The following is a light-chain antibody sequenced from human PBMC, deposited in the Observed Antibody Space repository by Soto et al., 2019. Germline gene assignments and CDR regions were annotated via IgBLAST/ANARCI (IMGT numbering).Light chain of an antibody. Sequence: QSALTQPASVSGSPGQSITISCTGTSSDVGTYHLVSWYQQHPGKAPKLMIYEVSKRPSGVSNRFSGSKSGNTASLTISGLQAEDEADYYCCSYAGSSTYVFGIGTKPTVL. V-gene: IGLV2-23*02. CDR3: CSYAGSSTYV. CDR2: EVS. CDR1: SSDVGTYHL. J-gene: IGLJ1*01.